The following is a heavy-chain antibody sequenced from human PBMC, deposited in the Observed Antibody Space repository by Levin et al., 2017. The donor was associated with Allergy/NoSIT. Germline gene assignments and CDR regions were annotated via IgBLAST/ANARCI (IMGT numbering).Heavy chain of an antibody. CDR2: MYSSGNINQSGSI. Sequence: SETLSLTCSISGGSMSDYYWSWIRQSAGKRLEWIGRMYSSGNINQSGSINYNPSLKSRVTMSVDTSKNQFPLKLTSVTSADTAVYYCARDLWPDLWGQGTLVTVSS. D-gene: IGHD3-16*01. J-gene: IGHJ4*02. V-gene: IGHV4-4*07. CDR3: ARDLWPDL. CDR1: GGSMSDYY.